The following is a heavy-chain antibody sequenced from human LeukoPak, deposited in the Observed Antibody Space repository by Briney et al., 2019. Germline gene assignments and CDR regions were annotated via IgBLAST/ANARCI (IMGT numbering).Heavy chain of an antibody. D-gene: IGHD3-3*01. V-gene: IGHV5-51*01. CDR2: IYPGDSDT. CDR3: ARLHHLRATISGHYGMDV. CDR1: GYSFTSYW. J-gene: IGHJ6*02. Sequence: GESLKISCKGSGYSFTSYWIGWVRQMPGKGLEWMGIIYPGDSDTRYSPSFQGQVTISADKSISTAYLQWSSLKASDTAMYYCARLHHLRATISGHYGMDVWAKGPRSPSP.